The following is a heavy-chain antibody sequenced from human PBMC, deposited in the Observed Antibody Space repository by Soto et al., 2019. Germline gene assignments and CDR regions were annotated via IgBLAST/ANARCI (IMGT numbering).Heavy chain of an antibody. Sequence: QVQLQQWGAGLLKPSETLSLTCAVYGGSFSGYYWSWIRQPPGKGLEWIGEINHSGSTNYNPSLKSRVTISVDPSKNQVSLKLSSVAAADTAVYYCARSEWFGESPPPGWFDPWGQGTLVTVSS. J-gene: IGHJ5*02. D-gene: IGHD3-10*01. CDR1: GGSFSGYY. CDR3: ARSEWFGESPPPGWFDP. V-gene: IGHV4-34*01. CDR2: INHSGST.